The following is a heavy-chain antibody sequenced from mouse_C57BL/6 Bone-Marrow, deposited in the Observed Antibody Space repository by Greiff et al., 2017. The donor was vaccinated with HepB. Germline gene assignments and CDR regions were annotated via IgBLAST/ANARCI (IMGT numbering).Heavy chain of an antibody. D-gene: IGHD1-1*01. V-gene: IGHV1-55*01. J-gene: IGHJ4*01. CDR3: AREGTTVVANYAMGY. CDR2: IYPGSGST. Sequence: VQLQQPGAELVKPGASVKMSCKASGYNFTSYWITWVKQRPGQGLEWIGEIYPGSGSTNYKEKFKSKATLTVDTSSSTAYMQLSSLTSEDSAVYYCAREGTTVVANYAMGYGGQGTSVTVSS. CDR1: GYNFTSYW.